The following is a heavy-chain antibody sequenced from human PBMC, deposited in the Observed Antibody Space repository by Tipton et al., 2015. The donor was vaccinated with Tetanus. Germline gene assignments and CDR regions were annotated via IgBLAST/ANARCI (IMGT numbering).Heavy chain of an antibody. V-gene: IGHV4-39*01. Sequence: TLSLTCTVSGGSISSSSYYWGWIRQPPGKGLEWIGSINYSGSTYYNPSLKSRVTISVDTSKNQFSLKLSSVTAADTAVYYCARTGSSGGTCYSDWGQGTLVTVSS. D-gene: IGHD2-15*01. J-gene: IGHJ4*02. CDR2: INYSGST. CDR3: ARTGSSGGTCYSD. CDR1: GGSISSSSYY.